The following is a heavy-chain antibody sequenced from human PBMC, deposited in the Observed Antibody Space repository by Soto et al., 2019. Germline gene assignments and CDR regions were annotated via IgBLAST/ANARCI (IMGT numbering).Heavy chain of an antibody. CDR1: GGSISSYY. V-gene: IGHV4-59*01. J-gene: IGHJ5*02. CDR3: ASGITKYDYGP. CDR2: IYYSGST. Sequence: SETLSLTCTVSGGSISSYYLSWIRQPPGKGLEWIGYIYYSGSTNYNPSLKSRVTISVDTSKNQFSLKLSSVTAADTAVDYCASGITKYDYGPWGQGTLVTVSS. D-gene: IGHD4-17*01.